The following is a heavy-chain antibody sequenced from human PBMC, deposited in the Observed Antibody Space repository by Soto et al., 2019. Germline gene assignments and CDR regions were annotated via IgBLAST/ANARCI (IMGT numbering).Heavy chain of an antibody. D-gene: IGHD2-15*01. CDR2: IEYNAKNR. V-gene: IGHV3-33*05. Sequence: QVQLVESGGGVVQPGTSLRLSCTASGFTFNSYGIHWVRQAPGKGLEWLALIEYNAKNRFYADSVKGRFSISRDNSRNTVYLQVHGLRAEDTAVYYCAREGDYYCSGTRCFHYYGLDVWGQGTTVIVSS. CDR1: GFTFNSYG. J-gene: IGHJ6*02. CDR3: AREGDYYCSGTRCFHYYGLDV.